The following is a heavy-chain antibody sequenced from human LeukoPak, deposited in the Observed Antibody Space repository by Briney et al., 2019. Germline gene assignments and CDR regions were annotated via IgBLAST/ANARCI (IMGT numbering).Heavy chain of an antibody. CDR3: ARHVAVAGTDAFDI. CDR1: GYSISSGYY. D-gene: IGHD6-19*01. CDR2: INHTGST. J-gene: IGHJ3*02. V-gene: IGHV4-38-2*01. Sequence: SETLSLTCAVSGYSISSGYYWGWIRQPPGKGLECIGNINHTGSTYYNPSLRSRVTISVDTSKNQFSLKLSSVTAADTAVYYCARHVAVAGTDAFDIWGQGTMVTVSS.